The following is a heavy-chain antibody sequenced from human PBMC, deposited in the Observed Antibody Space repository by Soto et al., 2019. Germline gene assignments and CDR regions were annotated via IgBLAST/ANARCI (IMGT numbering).Heavy chain of an antibody. CDR2: IYYSGST. CDR1: GGSISSYY. CDR3: GRGGGPIYGDYAPTCSAP. D-gene: IGHD4-17*01. J-gene: IGHJ5*02. Sequence: SETLSLTCTVSGGSISSYYWSWIRQPPGKGLEWIGYIYYSGSTNYNPSLKSRVTISVDTSKNQFSLKLSSVTAADTAVYYCGRGGGPIYGDYAPTCSAPWGKGTSVPVSP. V-gene: IGHV4-59*01.